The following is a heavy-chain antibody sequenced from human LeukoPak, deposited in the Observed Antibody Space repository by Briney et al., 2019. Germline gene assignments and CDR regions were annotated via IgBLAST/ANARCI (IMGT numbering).Heavy chain of an antibody. Sequence: SLKISCTGSGYSFTTHWIGWVRQMPGKGLDWMGIMYPRDSDIRYSPSYQGQVTMSADKSINTAHLQWSSLKASDTAMYYCATSLECGSTSCYAFHIWGQGTMVMVSS. J-gene: IGHJ3*02. CDR1: GYSFTTHW. CDR2: MYPRDSDI. D-gene: IGHD2-2*01. V-gene: IGHV5-51*01. CDR3: ATSLECGSTSCYAFHI.